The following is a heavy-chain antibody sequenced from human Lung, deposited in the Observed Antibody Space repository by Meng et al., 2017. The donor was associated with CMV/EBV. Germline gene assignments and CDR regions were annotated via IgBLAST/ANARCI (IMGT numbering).Heavy chain of an antibody. CDR1: GGSFNAHY. J-gene: IGHJ4*02. Sequence: SLTCAVSGGSFNAHYWSWIRQPPGKGLEWIGEINHSENFNYNPSLKSRVTISVDTSKNQFSLKLTSVTAADTAVYYCGRGSHYFDYWGQGTLVTVSS. CDR3: GRGSHYFDY. CDR2: INHSENF. V-gene: IGHV4-34*01.